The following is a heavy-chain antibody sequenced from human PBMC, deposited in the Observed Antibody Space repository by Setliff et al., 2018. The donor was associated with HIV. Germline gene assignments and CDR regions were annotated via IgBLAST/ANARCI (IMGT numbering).Heavy chain of an antibody. J-gene: IGHJ6*03. V-gene: IGHV4-59*01. CDR2: IYYTGST. CDR3: VRGYCSSNTCYDDYYYMDV. CDR1: GGSISSYY. Sequence: SETLSLTCTVSGGSISSYYWSWIRQPPGKGLEWIAYIYYTGSTTYNSSLKSRVTIPVDTSKNQVFLKLSSVTAADTAVYYCVRGYCSSNTCYDDYYYMDVWGKGSTVTVSS. D-gene: IGHD2-2*01.